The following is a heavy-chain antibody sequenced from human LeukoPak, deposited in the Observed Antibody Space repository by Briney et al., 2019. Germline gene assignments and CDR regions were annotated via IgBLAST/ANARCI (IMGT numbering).Heavy chain of an antibody. CDR2: LSYDDTNE. Sequence: PRGSLRLSCAASEFIFSRYAMHWVRQAPGKGLEWVAILSYDDTNEYYADSVAGRFTISRDNSKNTLYLQMNSLRPDDTAVYYCARDRSDGNNLAFHFDYWGQGTLVTVSS. D-gene: IGHD5-24*01. V-gene: IGHV3-30*04. J-gene: IGHJ4*02. CDR1: EFIFSRYA. CDR3: ARDRSDGNNLAFHFDY.